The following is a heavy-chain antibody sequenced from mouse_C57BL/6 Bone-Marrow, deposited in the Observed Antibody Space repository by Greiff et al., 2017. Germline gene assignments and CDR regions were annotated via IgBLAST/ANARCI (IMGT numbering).Heavy chain of an antibody. CDR2: IWTGGGT. V-gene: IGHV2-9-1*01. D-gene: IGHD1-1*01. Sequence: VQLVESGPGLVAPSQSLSITCTVSGFSLTSYAISWVRQPPGKGLEWLGVIWTGGGTNYTSALKSRLSISKDNSKSQVFLKMNSLQTDDTARYYCARNHYYGSSYGEMDYWGQGTSVTVSS. CDR1: GFSLTSYA. CDR3: ARNHYYGSSYGEMDY. J-gene: IGHJ4*01.